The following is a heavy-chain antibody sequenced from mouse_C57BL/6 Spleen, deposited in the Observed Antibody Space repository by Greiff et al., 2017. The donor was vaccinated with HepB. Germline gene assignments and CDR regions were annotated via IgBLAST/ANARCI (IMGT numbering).Heavy chain of an antibody. CDR1: GYSITSGYY. Sequence: EVKLMESGPGLVKPSQSLSLTCSVTGYSITSGYYWNWIRQFPGNKLEWMGYISYDGSNNYNPSLKNRISITRDTSKNQFFLKLNSVTTEDTATYYCASLYDGYDAMDYWGQGTSVTVSS. V-gene: IGHV3-6*01. D-gene: IGHD2-3*01. CDR3: ASLYDGYDAMDY. J-gene: IGHJ4*01. CDR2: ISYDGSN.